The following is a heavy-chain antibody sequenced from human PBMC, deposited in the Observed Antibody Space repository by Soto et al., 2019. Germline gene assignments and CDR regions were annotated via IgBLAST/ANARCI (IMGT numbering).Heavy chain of an antibody. CDR2: IYHSGST. CDR3: ARDLQGDYYGMDV. CDR1: GGSISSSNW. V-gene: IGHV4-4*02. Sequence: SETLSLTCAVSGGSISSSNWWSWVRQPPGKGLEWIGEIYHSGSTNYNPSLKSRVTISVDKSKNQFSLKLSSVTAADTAVYYCARDLQGDYYGMDVWGQGTTVTVSS. J-gene: IGHJ6*02.